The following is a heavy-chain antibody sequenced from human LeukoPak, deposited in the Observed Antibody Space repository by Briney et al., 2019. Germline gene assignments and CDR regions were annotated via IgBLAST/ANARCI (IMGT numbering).Heavy chain of an antibody. Sequence: GRSLRLSCAASGFTFSSYGVHWVRQAPGKGLECVAVISYDGSNKYYADSVKGRFTISRDNSKNTLYLQMNSLRAEDTAVYYCAKPPSRDRQFNYYYYGMDVWGQGTTVTVSS. CDR2: ISYDGSNK. CDR3: AKPPSRDRQFNYYYYGMDV. CDR1: GFTFSSYG. V-gene: IGHV3-30*18. D-gene: IGHD4-11*01. J-gene: IGHJ6*02.